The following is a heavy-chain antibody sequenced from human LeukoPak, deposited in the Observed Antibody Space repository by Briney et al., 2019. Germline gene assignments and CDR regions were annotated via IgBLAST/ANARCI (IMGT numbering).Heavy chain of an antibody. J-gene: IGHJ3*02. V-gene: IGHV1-46*01. CDR3: ARETGVTYYYDSGGAFDI. D-gene: IGHD3-22*01. Sequence: ASVKVSCKASGYTFTSYYMHWVRQAPGQGLEWMGIINPSGGSTSYAQKFQGRVTMTRDTSTSTVYMELSSLRSEDTAVYYCARETGVTYYYDSGGAFDIWGQGTMVTVSS. CDR2: INPSGGST. CDR1: GYTFTSYY.